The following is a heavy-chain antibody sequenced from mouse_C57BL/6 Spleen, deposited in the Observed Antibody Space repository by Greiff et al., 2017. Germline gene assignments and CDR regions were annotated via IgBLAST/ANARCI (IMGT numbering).Heavy chain of an antibody. Sequence: QVQLKQSGPELVKPGASVKISCKASGYAFSSSWMNWVKQRPGKGLEWIGRIYPGDGDTNYNGKFKGKATLTADKSSSPAYMQLSGLTSEDSAVYFCARDGGNYVGAMDYWGQGTSVTVSS. V-gene: IGHV1-82*01. D-gene: IGHD2-1*01. CDR1: GYAFSSSW. J-gene: IGHJ4*01. CDR2: IYPGDGDT. CDR3: ARDGGNYVGAMDY.